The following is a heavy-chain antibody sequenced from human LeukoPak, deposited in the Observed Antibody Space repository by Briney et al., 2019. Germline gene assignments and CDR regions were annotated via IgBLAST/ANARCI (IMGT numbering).Heavy chain of an antibody. CDR2: ISTSKGNT. V-gene: IGHV1-18*01. CDR3: AGSLGYCTSNVCYLKY. CDR1: GYTLTSYG. Sequence: ASVKVSCKASGYTLTSYGISWVRQAPGQGLEWMGWISTSKGNTNYAQKLQGRVTMTTDTSTSTAYMELRSLRSDDTAVYYCAGSLGYCTSNVCYLKYWGQGTLVTVSS. J-gene: IGHJ4*02. D-gene: IGHD2-8*01.